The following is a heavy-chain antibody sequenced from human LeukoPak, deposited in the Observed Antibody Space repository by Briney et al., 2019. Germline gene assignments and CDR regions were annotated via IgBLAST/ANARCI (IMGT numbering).Heavy chain of an antibody. Sequence: SVKVSCKASGYTFTGYYMHWVRQAPGQGLEWMGGIVPIFDTADYAQKFQGRLTITADDSTSTAYMELSSLRAEDTAVYYCARDLLGSHTSYSSGAWDYWGQGTLVTVSS. CDR3: ARDLLGSHTSYSSGAWDY. V-gene: IGHV1-69*13. J-gene: IGHJ4*02. D-gene: IGHD3-9*01. CDR1: GYTFTGYY. CDR2: IVPIFDTA.